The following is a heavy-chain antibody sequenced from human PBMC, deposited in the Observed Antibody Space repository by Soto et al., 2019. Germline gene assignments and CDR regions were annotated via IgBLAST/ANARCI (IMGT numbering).Heavy chain of an antibody. V-gene: IGHV2-5*02. J-gene: IGHJ5*02. Sequence: QITLKESGPTLVKSTQTLTLTCTFSGFSLTTSGVGVGWIRQPPGKALEWLALIYWDDDKRYSPSLKSRLTXTXXSSQNQVVLMITHTAPVDPATHYCAHSRGEGWFDPWCQGPLVTGSS. CDR2: IYWDDDK. D-gene: IGHD3-16*01. CDR1: GFSLTTSGVG. CDR3: AHSRGEGWFDP.